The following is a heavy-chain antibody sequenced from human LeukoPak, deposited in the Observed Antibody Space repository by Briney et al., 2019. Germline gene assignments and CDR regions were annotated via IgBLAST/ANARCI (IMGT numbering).Heavy chain of an antibody. V-gene: IGHV1-8*01. CDR1: GYTFTSYD. J-gene: IGHJ4*02. CDR3: ARAYRTRRGDD. Sequence: GASVKVSCKASGYTFTSYDINWVRQATGQGLEGMGWMNPNSGNTGYAQKFQGRVTMTRNTSISTPYIELSSLRSEDTAVYYCARAYRTRRGDDWGQGTLVTVSS. D-gene: IGHD5-12*01. CDR2: MNPNSGNT.